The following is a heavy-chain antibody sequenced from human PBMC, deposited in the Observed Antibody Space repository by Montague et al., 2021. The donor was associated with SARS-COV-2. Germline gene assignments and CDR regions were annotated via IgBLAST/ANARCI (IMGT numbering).Heavy chain of an antibody. CDR1: GTSFSGYY. D-gene: IGHD3-10*01. J-gene: IGHJ6*03. CDR2: INHGGST. Sequence: SETLSLTCAVHGTSFSGYYWNWIRQPPGKGLEWIGEINHGGSTKYSPSLKSRLTISADTSKNQFSLKLTSVAAADTAVYYCARLRDGVVPSPILGVGPYYSYDDMDVWGRGTTVTDSS. V-gene: IGHV4-34*01. CDR3: ARLRDGVVPSPILGVGPYYSYDDMDV.